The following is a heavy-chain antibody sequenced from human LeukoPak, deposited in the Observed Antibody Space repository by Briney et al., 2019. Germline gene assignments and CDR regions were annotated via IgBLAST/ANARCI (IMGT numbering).Heavy chain of an antibody. CDR2: INPNSGGT. D-gene: IGHD2-2*02. Sequence: GASVKVSCKASGYTFTGYYMHWVRQAPGQGLEWMGWINPNSGGTNYAQKFQGSVTMTRDTSISTAYMELSRLRSDDTAVYYCARVLLVGSSTSCYNYWGQGTLVTVSS. J-gene: IGHJ4*02. CDR3: ARVLLVGSSTSCYNY. V-gene: IGHV1-2*02. CDR1: GYTFTGYY.